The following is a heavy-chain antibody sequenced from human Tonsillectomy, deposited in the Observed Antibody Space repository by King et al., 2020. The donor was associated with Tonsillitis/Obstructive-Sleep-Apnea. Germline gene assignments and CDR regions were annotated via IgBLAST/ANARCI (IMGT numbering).Heavy chain of an antibody. Sequence: VQLVESGGGLVQPGRSLRLSCAASGFTFDDYAMHWVRQVPGKGLEWVSGISWKSGSVGYEDSVRGRFTISRDNAKNPLYLQMNSLRVEDTALYYCAKGSSSSFDWYFDLWGRGTLVTVSS. D-gene: IGHD6-6*01. CDR3: AKGSSSSFDWYFDL. J-gene: IGHJ2*01. CDR1: GFTFDDYA. V-gene: IGHV3-9*01. CDR2: ISWKSGSV.